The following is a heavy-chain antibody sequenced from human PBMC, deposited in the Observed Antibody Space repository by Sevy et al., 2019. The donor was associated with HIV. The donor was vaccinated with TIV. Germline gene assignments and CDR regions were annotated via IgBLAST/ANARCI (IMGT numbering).Heavy chain of an antibody. J-gene: IGHJ6*02. CDR2: IYTSGST. Sequence: SETLSLTCTVSGGSISSYYWSWIRQPAGKGLEWIGRIYTSGSTNYNPSLKSRVTMSVDTSKNQFSLKLSSVTAADTAVYYCARNLGGELLRARAYYYYYGMDVWGQRTTVTVSS. CDR1: GGSISSYY. CDR3: ARNLGGELLRARAYYYYYGMDV. D-gene: IGHD1-26*01. V-gene: IGHV4-4*07.